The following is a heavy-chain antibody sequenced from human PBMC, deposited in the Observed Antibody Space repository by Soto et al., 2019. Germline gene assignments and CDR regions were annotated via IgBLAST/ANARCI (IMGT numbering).Heavy chain of an antibody. V-gene: IGHV4-61*01. Sequence: QVQLQESGPGLVKPSETLSLTCTVSGGSVSSGSYYWSWIRQPPGKGLEWIGYIYYSGSTNYNPSLKSRVTISVDTSKNQFPLKLSSVTAADTAVYYCARVLKYYYDSSGYYHIDYWGQGTLVTVSS. J-gene: IGHJ4*02. CDR1: GGSVSSGSYY. CDR3: ARVLKYYYDSSGYYHIDY. D-gene: IGHD3-22*01. CDR2: IYYSGST.